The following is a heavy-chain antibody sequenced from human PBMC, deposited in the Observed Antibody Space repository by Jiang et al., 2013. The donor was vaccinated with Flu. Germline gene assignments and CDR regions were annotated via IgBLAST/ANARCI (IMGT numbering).Heavy chain of an antibody. CDR1: GYTFTGYY. V-gene: IGHV1-2*04. J-gene: IGHJ6*01. CDR3: ARGGFGELRYYYYYGMDV. D-gene: IGHD3-10*01. CDR2: INPNSGGT. Sequence: VQLLESGAEVKKPGASVKVSCKASGYTFTGYYMHWVRQAPGQGLEWMGWINPNSGGTNYAQKFQGWVTMTRDTSISTAYMELSRLRSDDTAVYYCARGGFGELRYYYYYGMDVWGPRDHGHRLL.